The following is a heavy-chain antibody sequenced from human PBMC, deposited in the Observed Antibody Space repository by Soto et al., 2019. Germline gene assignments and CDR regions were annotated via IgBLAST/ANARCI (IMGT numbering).Heavy chain of an antibody. CDR2: ISYDGSNT. CDR3: AKDSSDY. J-gene: IGHJ4*02. V-gene: IGHV3-30*18. CDR1: GFTFSSYG. Sequence: QVQLVESGGGVVQPGRSLRLSCAASGFTFSSYGMHWVRQAPGKGLEWVAVISYDGSNTYYADSVKGRFTISRDNSKNTLYLQMNSLRAEDTAVYYCAKDSSDYWGQGTLVTVSS.